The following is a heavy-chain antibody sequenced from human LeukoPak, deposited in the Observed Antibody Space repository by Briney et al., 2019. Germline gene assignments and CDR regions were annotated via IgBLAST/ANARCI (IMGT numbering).Heavy chain of an antibody. V-gene: IGHV1-18*01. J-gene: IGHJ5*02. D-gene: IGHD5-12*01. CDR1: GGTFSSYA. CDR2: ISAYNGNT. Sequence: ASVKVSCKASGGTFSSYAISWVRQAPGQGLEWMGWISAYNGNTNYAQKLQGRVTMTTDTSTSTAYMELRSLRSDDTAVYYCASFGGYDERWFDPWGQGTLVTVSS. CDR3: ASFGGYDERWFDP.